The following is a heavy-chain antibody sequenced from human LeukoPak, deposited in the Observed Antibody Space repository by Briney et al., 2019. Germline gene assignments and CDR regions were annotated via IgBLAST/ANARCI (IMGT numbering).Heavy chain of an antibody. CDR3: ASSTQAYYDFWSGYYNPIIRNWFDP. CDR1: GYTFTSYA. CDR2: INTNTGNP. Sequence: ASVKVSCKASGYTFTSYAMNWVRQAPGQGLEWMGWINTNTGNPTYAQGFTGRFVFSLDTSVSTAYLQISSLKAEDTAVYYCASSTQAYYDFWSGYYNPIIRNWFDPWGQGTLVTVSS. V-gene: IGHV7-4-1*02. J-gene: IGHJ5*02. D-gene: IGHD3-3*01.